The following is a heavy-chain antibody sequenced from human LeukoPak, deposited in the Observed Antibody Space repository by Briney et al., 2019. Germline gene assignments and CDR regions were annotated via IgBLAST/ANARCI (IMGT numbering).Heavy chain of an antibody. CDR2: IIPIFGTA. CDR3: ARGLLGITLDYYMDV. J-gene: IGHJ6*03. V-gene: IGHV1-69*05. Sequence: GASVKVSCKASGGTFSSYAISWVRQAPGQGLEWMGGIIPIFGTANYAQKFQGRVTITTDESTSTAYMELSSLRSEDTAVYYCARGLLGITLDYYMDVWGKGTTVTVSS. CDR1: GGTFSSYA. D-gene: IGHD7-27*01.